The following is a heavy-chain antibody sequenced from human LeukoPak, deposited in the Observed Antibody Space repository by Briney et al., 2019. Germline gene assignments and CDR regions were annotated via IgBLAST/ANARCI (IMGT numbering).Heavy chain of an antibody. V-gene: IGHV3-21*01. CDR1: GFTFSSYS. D-gene: IGHD6-13*01. CDR3: ATDWPTIAAAGTIPEYFQH. Sequence: TGGSLRLSCAASGFTFSSYSMNWVRQAPGKRLDWVSSISSSSSYIYYAESVKGRFTISRDNAKNSLYLQMNSLRAEDTAVYYCATDWPTIAAAGTIPEYFQHWGQGTLVTVSS. J-gene: IGHJ1*01. CDR2: ISSSSSYI.